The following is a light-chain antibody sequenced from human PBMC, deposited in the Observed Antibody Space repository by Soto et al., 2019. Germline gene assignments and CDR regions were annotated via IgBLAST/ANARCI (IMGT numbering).Light chain of an antibody. Sequence: EIVMTQSPATLSVSPGEGATLSCRASQSVSSSLAWYQQRPGQAPRLLIYGSSTRATGIPARFSGSGSGTEFTLTISSLQSEDFAVYYCQQYNNWPPWTFGQGTKVDIK. V-gene: IGKV3-15*01. CDR1: QSVSSS. J-gene: IGKJ1*01. CDR3: QQYNNWPPWT. CDR2: GSS.